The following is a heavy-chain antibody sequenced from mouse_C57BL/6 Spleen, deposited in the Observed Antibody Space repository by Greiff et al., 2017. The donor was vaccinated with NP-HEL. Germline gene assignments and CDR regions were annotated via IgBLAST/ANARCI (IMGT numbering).Heavy chain of an antibody. CDR1: GYTFTDYY. D-gene: IGHD1-1*01. J-gene: IGHJ2*01. Sequence: EVKLQQSGPELVKPGASVKISCKASGYTFTDYYMNWVKQSHGKSLEWIGDINPNNGGTSYNQKFKGKATLTVDKSSSTAYMELRSLTSEDSAVDYCARSNYYGSSYGYWGQGTTLTVAS. CDR3: ARSNYYGSSYGY. CDR2: INPNNGGT. V-gene: IGHV1-26*01.